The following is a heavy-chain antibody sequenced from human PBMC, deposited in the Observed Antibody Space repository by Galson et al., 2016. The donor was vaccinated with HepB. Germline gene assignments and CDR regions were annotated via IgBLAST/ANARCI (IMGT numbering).Heavy chain of an antibody. J-gene: IGHJ4*02. CDR2: IYWDDDK. V-gene: IGHV2-5*02. CDR3: ANSPWEWEPLPHEYFDY. CDR1: GFSLTTSGVG. D-gene: IGHD1-26*01. Sequence: PALVKPTQTVTLTCTFSGFSLTTSGVGVGWIRQPPGKALEWLALIYWDDDKRYSPSLKSRLTITKDTSKNQVVLTMTNMDPVDTATYYCANSPWEWEPLPHEYFDYWGQGTLVTVSS.